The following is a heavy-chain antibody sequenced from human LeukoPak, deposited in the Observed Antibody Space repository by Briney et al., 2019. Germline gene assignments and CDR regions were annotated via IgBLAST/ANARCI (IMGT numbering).Heavy chain of an antibody. CDR2: TSYDGSNK. V-gene: IGHV3-30*03. CDR1: GFTFSSYG. CDR3: ALGLDYYYGMDV. J-gene: IGHJ6*02. Sequence: GSLRLSCAASGFTFSSYGMHWVRQAPGKGLEWVAVTSYDGSNKYYADSVKGRFTISRDNSKNTLYLQMNSLRAEDTAVYYCALGLDYYYGMDVWGQGTTVTVSS.